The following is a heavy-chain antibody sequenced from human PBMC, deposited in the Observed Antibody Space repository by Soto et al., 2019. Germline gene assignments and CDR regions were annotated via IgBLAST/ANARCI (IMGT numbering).Heavy chain of an antibody. D-gene: IGHD2-15*01. CDR2: IKSKTDGGTT. CDR3: TTEYCSGGSCYSGGGY. CDR1: GFTFSNAW. V-gene: IGHV3-15*01. Sequence: GGSLRLSCAASGFTFSNAWMSWVRQAPGKGLEWVGRIKSKTDGGTTDYAAPVKGRFTISRDDSKNTLYLQMNSLKTEDTAVYYCTTEYCSGGSCYSGGGYWGQGTLVTVSS. J-gene: IGHJ4*02.